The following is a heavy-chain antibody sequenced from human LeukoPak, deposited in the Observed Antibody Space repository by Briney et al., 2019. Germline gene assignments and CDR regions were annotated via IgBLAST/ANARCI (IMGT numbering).Heavy chain of an antibody. J-gene: IGHJ4*02. CDR2: IKEDGSEK. CDR3: ATDRDYTFDY. V-gene: IGHV3-7*01. Sequence: QPGGSLRLSCAASGFTFSSYWMTWVRQAPGKGLEWVANIKEDGSEKYYVDSVEGRFTISRDNATDSVYLQMNSLRAEDTAVYYCATDRDYTFDYWGQGTLVTVSS. CDR1: GFTFSSYW. D-gene: IGHD4-11*01.